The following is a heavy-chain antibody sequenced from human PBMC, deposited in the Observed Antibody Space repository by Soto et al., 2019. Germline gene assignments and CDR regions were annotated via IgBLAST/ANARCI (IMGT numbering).Heavy chain of an antibody. J-gene: IGHJ4*02. Sequence: GGSLRLSCAASGFTFSSYGMHWVRQAPGKGLEWVAVISYDGSNKYYADSVKGRFTISRDNSKNTLYLQMNSLRAEDTAVYYCAKELTHWKGYWGQGTLVTVSS. CDR3: AKELTHWKGY. CDR1: GFTFSSYG. D-gene: IGHD1-1*01. V-gene: IGHV3-30*18. CDR2: ISYDGSNK.